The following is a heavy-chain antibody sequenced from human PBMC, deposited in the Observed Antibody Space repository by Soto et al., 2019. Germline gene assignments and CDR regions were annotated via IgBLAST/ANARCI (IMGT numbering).Heavy chain of an antibody. Sequence: DVQLLESGGGLVQPGGSLRLSCAASGFRITSNAMTWVRQAPGKGLEWVSLMTSDGGASYYSDSVRGRVTISRDTSKNTLSLQMNSLRVEDTAIYYCAKTIIHYYADYWGQGTLVSVSS. CDR3: AKTIIHYYADY. D-gene: IGHD3-9*01. CDR1: GFRITSNA. V-gene: IGHV3-23*01. CDR2: MTSDGGAS. J-gene: IGHJ4*02.